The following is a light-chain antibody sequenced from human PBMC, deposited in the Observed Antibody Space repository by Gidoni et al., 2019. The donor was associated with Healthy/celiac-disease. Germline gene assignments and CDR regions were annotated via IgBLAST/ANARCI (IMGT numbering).Light chain of an antibody. CDR3: MQALQTPRT. Sequence: MTQSPLSLPVTPGEPASISCRSSQSLLHSNGYNYLDWYLQKPGQSPQLLIYLGSNRASGVPDRFSGSGSGTDFTLKISRVEAEDFGVYYCMQALQTPRTFGGGTKVEIK. J-gene: IGKJ4*01. V-gene: IGKV2-28*01. CDR1: QSLLHSNGYNY. CDR2: LGS.